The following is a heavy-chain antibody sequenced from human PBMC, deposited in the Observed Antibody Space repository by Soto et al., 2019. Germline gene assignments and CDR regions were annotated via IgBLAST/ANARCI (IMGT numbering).Heavy chain of an antibody. CDR1: GFTFSSYG. CDR3: AKDLYSSSDYYYYYMDV. J-gene: IGHJ6*03. D-gene: IGHD6-6*01. V-gene: IGHV3-30*18. Sequence: PGGSLRLSCAASGFTFSSYGMHWVRQAPGKGLEWVAVISYDGSNKYYADSVKGRFTISRDNSKNTLYLQMNSLRAEDTAVYYCAKDLYSSSDYYYYYMDVWGKGTTVTVSS. CDR2: ISYDGSNK.